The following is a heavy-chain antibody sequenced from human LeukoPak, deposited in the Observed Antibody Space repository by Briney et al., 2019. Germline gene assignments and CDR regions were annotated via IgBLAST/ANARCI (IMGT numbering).Heavy chain of an antibody. CDR2: IRGKANSYAT. CDR3: TSSLPGGYYYYYMDV. D-gene: IGHD3-10*01. J-gene: IGHJ6*03. V-gene: IGHV3-73*01. Sequence: GGSLRLSCAASGFTFSGSAMHWVRQASGKGLEWVGRIRGKANSYATAYAASVKGRFTISRDDSKNTAYLQMNSLKTEDTAVYYCTSSLPGGYYYYYMDVWGKGTTVTVSS. CDR1: GFTFSGSA.